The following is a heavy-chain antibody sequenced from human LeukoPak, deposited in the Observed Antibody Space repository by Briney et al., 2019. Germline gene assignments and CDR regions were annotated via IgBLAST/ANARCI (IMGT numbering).Heavy chain of an antibody. J-gene: IGHJ5*02. CDR1: GFTVSTNY. Sequence: QPGGSLRLSCAASGFTVSTNYMTWVRQAPGKGLEWVSVIYSGGGGTTHYADSVKGRFTISRDNSKNTVSLQMNSLTAEDTAIYYCARDNGLNWFDPWGQGTLVTVSS. CDR3: ARDNGLNWFDP. CDR2: IYSGGGGTT. V-gene: IGHV3-53*01.